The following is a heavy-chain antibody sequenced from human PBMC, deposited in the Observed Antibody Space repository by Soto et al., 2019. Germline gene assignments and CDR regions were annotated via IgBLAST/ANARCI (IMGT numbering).Heavy chain of an antibody. J-gene: IGHJ5*02. V-gene: IGHV1-8*01. CDR1: GYTFTSYD. CDR2: MNPNSGNT. Sequence: QVQLVQSGAEVKKPGASVKVSCKASGYTFTSYDINWVRQATGQGLEWMGWMNPNSGNTGYAQKLQGRVTITRNTSIRTANMELSSLRCEDTDVYYCARGCWRVVTPDGWWFDPWGQGTLVTVSS. D-gene: IGHD2-21*02. CDR3: ARGCWRVVTPDGWWFDP.